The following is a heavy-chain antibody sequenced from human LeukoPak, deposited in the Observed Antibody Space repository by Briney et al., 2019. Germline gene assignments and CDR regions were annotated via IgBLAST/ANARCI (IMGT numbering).Heavy chain of an antibody. V-gene: IGHV3-15*01. CDR2: IKSNTDGGAT. CDR3: ITEPPGVVF. CDR1: GFTFSVAW. Sequence: GGSLRLSCAASGFTFSVAWMNWVRQAPGKGLEGVGRIKSNTDGGATDYAAPVKDRFTISRNDSEKTLYLQMNSLKTEDTAVYYCITEPPGVVFWGQGTLVTVSS. D-gene: IGHD7-27*01. J-gene: IGHJ4*02.